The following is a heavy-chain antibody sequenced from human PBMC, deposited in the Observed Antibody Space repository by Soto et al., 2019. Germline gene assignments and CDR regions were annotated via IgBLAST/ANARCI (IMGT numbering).Heavy chain of an antibody. V-gene: IGHV4-61*01. CDR3: SFGSSFDY. CDR2: ISHSGRT. Sequence: QVQLQESGPGLVKPSETLSLICTVSGASLRSGSYYWSWIRQPPGKGLEWIGYISHSGRTNYDPSLKSRLTMFVDTSQNQFSLQLNSVTAADTAVYYFSFGSSFDYWGQGTLVTVSS. J-gene: IGHJ4*02. D-gene: IGHD3-16*01. CDR1: GASLRSGSYY.